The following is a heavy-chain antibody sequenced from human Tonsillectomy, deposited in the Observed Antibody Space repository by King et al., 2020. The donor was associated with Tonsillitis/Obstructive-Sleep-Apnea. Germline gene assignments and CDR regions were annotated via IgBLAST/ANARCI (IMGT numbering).Heavy chain of an antibody. CDR3: AREDIVVVPAARGDAFDI. V-gene: IGHV4-34*01. CDR2: INHSGST. Sequence: VQLQQWGAGLLKPSETLSLTCAVYGGSFSGYYWSWIRQPPGKGLEWIGEINHSGSTNYNPSLKSRVPISVDTSKNQFSLKLSSVTAADTAVYYCAREDIVVVPAARGDAFDIWGQGTMVTVSS. CDR1: GGSFSGYY. J-gene: IGHJ3*02. D-gene: IGHD2-2*01.